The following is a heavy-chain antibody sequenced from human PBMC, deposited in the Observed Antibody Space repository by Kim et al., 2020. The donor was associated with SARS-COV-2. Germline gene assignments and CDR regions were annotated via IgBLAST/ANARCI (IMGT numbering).Heavy chain of an antibody. CDR1: GESISSGNW. D-gene: IGHD6-19*01. CDR2: MHHTGAT. Sequence: SETLSLTCAVSGESISSGNWWSWVRQPPGNGLEWIAEMHHTGATNYNPSLKSRVAMSLDKSKNQFSLTLSPMAAADTALYYCARSSGLWLLDRWGQGTL. J-gene: IGHJ5*02. V-gene: IGHV4-4*02. CDR3: ARSSGLWLLDR.